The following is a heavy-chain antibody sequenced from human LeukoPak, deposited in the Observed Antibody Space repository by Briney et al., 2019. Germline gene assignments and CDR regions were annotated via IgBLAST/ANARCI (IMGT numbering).Heavy chain of an antibody. CDR3: ARDVRMVADYYYYMDV. J-gene: IGHJ6*03. V-gene: IGHV1-69*04. CDR1: GGTFISYT. Sequence: SVKVSCKASGGTFISYTISWVRQAPGQGLEWMGRIIPILGIANYAQKFQGRVTITADKSTSTAYMELSSLRSEDTAVYYCARDVRMVADYYYYMDVWGKGTTVTVSS. D-gene: IGHD2-8*01. CDR2: IIPILGIA.